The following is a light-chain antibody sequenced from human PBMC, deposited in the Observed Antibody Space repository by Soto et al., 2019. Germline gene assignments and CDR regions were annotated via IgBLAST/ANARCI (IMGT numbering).Light chain of an antibody. CDR1: SSDVGSYNL. CDR3: CSYAGSRV. J-gene: IGLJ7*01. V-gene: IGLV2-23*01. Sequence: QSALTQPASVSGAPGQSITISCTGTSSDVGSYNLVSWYQQHPGKAPKHMIYEGSKRPSGVSNRFTGCKSGNTASLTISGLQAEDEADYYCCSYAGSRVFGGGTQLTVL. CDR2: EGS.